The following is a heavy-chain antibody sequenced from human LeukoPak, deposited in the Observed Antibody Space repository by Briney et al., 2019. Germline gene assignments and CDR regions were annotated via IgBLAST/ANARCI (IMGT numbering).Heavy chain of an antibody. Sequence: GGSLKLSCAASGFTFSASAMHWVRQASGKGLEWVGRIRNKDDTYATAYAASVNGRFTVSRDDSKHTAYLQMNSLKTEDTAVYYCTGSYSSSSYNWFDPWGQGTLVTVSS. CDR1: GFTFSASA. J-gene: IGHJ5*02. V-gene: IGHV3-73*01. CDR2: IRNKDDTYAT. CDR3: TGSYSSSSYNWFDP. D-gene: IGHD6-6*01.